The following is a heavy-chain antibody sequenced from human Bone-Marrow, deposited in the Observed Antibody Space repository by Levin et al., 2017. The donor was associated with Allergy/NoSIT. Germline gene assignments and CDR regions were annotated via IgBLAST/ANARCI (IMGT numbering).Heavy chain of an antibody. Sequence: LSLTCAASGFTFSSYEMNWVRQAPGKGLEWVSYISSSGSTIYYADSVKGRFTISRDNAKNSPYLQMNSLRAEDTAVYYCAREIGAFDGDYPGPKPDYWGQGTLVTVSS. V-gene: IGHV3-48*03. J-gene: IGHJ4*02. CDR2: ISSSGSTI. CDR1: GFTFSSYE. CDR3: AREIGAFDGDYPGPKPDY. D-gene: IGHD4-17*01.